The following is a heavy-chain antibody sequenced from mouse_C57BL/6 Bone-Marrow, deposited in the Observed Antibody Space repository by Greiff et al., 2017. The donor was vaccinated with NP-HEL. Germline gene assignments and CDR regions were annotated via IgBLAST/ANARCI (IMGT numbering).Heavy chain of an antibody. CDR2: IRNKANGYTT. J-gene: IGHJ3*01. CDR3: AIYGYSIPWFAY. Sequence: DVMLVESGGGLVQPGGSLSLSCAASGFTFTDYYMSWVRQPPGKALEWLGFIRNKANGYTTEYSASVKGRFTISRDTSQSILYLQMNALRAEDSVTYYCAIYGYSIPWFAYWGQGTLVTVSA. D-gene: IGHD2-5*01. CDR1: GFTFTDYY. V-gene: IGHV7-3*01.